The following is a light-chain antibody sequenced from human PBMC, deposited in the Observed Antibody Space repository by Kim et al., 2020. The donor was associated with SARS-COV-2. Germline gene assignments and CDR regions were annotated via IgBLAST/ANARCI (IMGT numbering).Light chain of an antibody. CDR3: QQRSNWPS. CDR1: QSVSNY. V-gene: IGKV3-11*01. CDR2: DAS. J-gene: IGKJ4*01. Sequence: LALAPGERATLSCRASQSVSNYLAWYQQKPGQAPRLLIYDASNRATGIPARFSGSGSGTDFTLTISSLEPEDFAVYYCQQRSNWPSFGGGTKVEI.